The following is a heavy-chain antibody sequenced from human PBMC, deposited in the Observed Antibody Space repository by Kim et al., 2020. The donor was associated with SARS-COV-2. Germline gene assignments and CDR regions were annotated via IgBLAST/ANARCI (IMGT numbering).Heavy chain of an antibody. CDR1: GFTFSSYG. CDR2: ISYDGSNK. J-gene: IGHJ3*02. D-gene: IGHD2-21*02. Sequence: GGSLRLSCAASGFTFSSYGMHWVRQAPGKGLEWVAVISYDGSNKYYADSVKGRFTISRDNSKNTLDLQMNSLRAEDTAVYYCAREAGVVTVDAFDIWGRGTIVAVSS. CDR3: AREAGVVTVDAFDI. V-gene: IGHV3-30*03.